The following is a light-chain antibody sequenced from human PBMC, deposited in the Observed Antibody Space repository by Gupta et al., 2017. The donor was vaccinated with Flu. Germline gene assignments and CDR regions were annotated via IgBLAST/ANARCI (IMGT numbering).Light chain of an antibody. CDR3: QQRADWPLT. CDR2: DAS. CDR1: QSVKGA. V-gene: IGKV3-11*01. J-gene: IGKJ4*01. Sequence: EVVLTQSPATLSLSPGERATLSCSASQSVKGALAWYQQKPGQAPRLLVYDASNRSAGIPVKFSGSGSGTDFTLTISNLEPEDFAVYYCQQRADWPLTFGGGTKVEIK.